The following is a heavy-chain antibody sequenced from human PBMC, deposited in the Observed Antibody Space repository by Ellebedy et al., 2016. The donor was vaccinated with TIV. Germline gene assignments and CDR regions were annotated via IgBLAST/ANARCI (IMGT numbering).Heavy chain of an antibody. CDR2: IYYSGNT. D-gene: IGHD2-2*01. V-gene: IGHV4-39*01. Sequence: SETLSLXCTVSGDSINRGPYYWGWICQSPEKGLEWIGSIYYSGNTYYNPPLKSRVTIIVDTSKNQFSLKMTSVTAADTAVYYCARHLSRYQLPLFDYWGQGTLVTVSS. J-gene: IGHJ4*02. CDR3: ARHLSRYQLPLFDY. CDR1: GDSINRGPYY.